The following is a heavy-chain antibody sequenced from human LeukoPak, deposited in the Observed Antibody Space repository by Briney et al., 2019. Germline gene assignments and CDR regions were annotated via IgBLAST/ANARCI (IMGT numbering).Heavy chain of an antibody. V-gene: IGHV3-74*01. J-gene: IGHJ1*01. D-gene: IGHD3-3*01. CDR2: IKSDGST. CDR3: ARAPSEIGGYYPEYFRH. CDR1: GFTFSTYW. Sequence: GGSLRLSCAASGFTFSTYWMHWVRQSPGKGLVWVSRIKSDGSTNYADSVKGRFTISRDNAKNTLSLQMNSLRPEDTGVYYCARAPSEIGGYYPEYFRHWGQGTLVTVSS.